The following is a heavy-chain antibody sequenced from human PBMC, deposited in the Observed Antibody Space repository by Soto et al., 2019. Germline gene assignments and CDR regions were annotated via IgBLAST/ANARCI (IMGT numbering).Heavy chain of an antibody. V-gene: IGHV1-2*04. D-gene: IGHD2-2*01. CDR1: GYTLTSYY. CDR2: INPNSGGT. J-gene: IGHJ6*02. Sequence: ASVKVSCKAPGYTLTSYYMHWVRQAPGQGLEWMGWINPNSGGTNYAQKFQGWVTMTRDTSISTAYMELSRLRSDDTAVYYCAREYCISTSCATSGMDVWGQGTTVTVSS. CDR3: AREYCISTSCATSGMDV.